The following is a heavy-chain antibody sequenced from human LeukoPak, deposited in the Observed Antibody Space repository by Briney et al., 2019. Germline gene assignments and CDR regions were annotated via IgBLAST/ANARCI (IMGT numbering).Heavy chain of an antibody. CDR1: GYSFTSYW. D-gene: IGHD3-10*01. V-gene: IGHV5-51*01. J-gene: IGHJ3*02. CDR2: IYPGDSDT. CDR3: ARRYTSMVRGVSLVAFDT. Sequence: GESLKISCKGSGYSFTSYWIGWVRQMPGKGLEWMGIIYPGDSDTKYSPSFQGQVTISADKSISTAYLQWSSLKASDTAMYYCARRYTSMVRGVSLVAFDTWGQGTMVTVSS.